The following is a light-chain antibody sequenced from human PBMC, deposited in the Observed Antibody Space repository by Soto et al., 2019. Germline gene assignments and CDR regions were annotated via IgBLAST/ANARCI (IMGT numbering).Light chain of an antibody. V-gene: IGKV3-20*01. J-gene: IGKJ3*01. CDR1: QRVSASF. CDR3: QQYGTSPRFT. Sequence: EIVLTQSPGTLSLSPGERATLSCRASQRVSASFLAWYQQRPGQAPRLLIYGASSRATDIPDRFSGSGSGTDFTLTISRLEPEDFAVYYCQQYGTSPRFTFGPGTKVDIK. CDR2: GAS.